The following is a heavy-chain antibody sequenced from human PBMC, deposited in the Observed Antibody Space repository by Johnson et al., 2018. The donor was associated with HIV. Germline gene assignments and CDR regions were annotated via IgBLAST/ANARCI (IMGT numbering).Heavy chain of an antibody. V-gene: IGHV3-30*02. J-gene: IGHJ3*02. CDR1: GFTFSSYG. D-gene: IGHD5-24*01. CDR2: IRYDGSNK. CDR3: AKDQGIEMAGYDGFDI. Sequence: QMQLVESGGGVVQPGRSLRLSCAASGFTFSSYGMHWVRQAPGKGLEWVAFIRYDGSNKYYADSVKGRFTISRDNSKNTLYLQMNSLRAEDTAVYYCAKDQGIEMAGYDGFDIWGQGTMVTVSS.